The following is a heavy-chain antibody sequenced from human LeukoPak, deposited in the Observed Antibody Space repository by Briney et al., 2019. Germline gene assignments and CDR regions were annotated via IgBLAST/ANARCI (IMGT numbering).Heavy chain of an antibody. V-gene: IGHV3-30-3*01. D-gene: IGHD4-23*01. CDR1: GFTLSDYA. CDR3: ARDLSTPADY. CDR2: ISYDEVNK. J-gene: IGHJ4*02. Sequence: AGGSLRLSCAASGFTLSDYAMHWVRQAPGKRLEWVAVISYDEVNKYYADSVKGRFTISRDNSKNTLYLHMNSLRPEDTAVYFCARDLSTPADYWGQGTLVTVSS.